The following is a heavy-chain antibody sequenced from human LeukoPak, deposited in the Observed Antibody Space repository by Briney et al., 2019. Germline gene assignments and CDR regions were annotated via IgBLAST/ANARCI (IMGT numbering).Heavy chain of an antibody. CDR3: VRGHDYFDH. CDR2: IHQSGST. V-gene: IGHV4-38-2*02. J-gene: IGHJ4*02. CDR1: GYSISSGYY. Sequence: SETLSLTCTVSGYSISSGYYWGWIRQPPGKGLEWIGNIHQSGSTYYNPSVQSRVTISVDTSKNQFSLNLSSVTAADTAVFYCVRGHDYFDHWGQGTLVTVSS.